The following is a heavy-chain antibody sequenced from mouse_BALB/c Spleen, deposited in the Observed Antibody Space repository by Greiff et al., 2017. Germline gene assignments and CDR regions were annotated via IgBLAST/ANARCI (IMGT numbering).Heavy chain of an antibody. J-gene: IGHJ2*01. CDR2: IYPSDSYT. CDR1: GYTFTSYW. D-gene: IGHD1-1*01. Sequence: VQLQQPGAELVRPGASVKLSCKASGYTFTSYWINWVKQRPGQGLEWIGNIYPSDSYTNYNQKFKDKATLTVDKSSSTAYMQLSSPTSEDSAVYYCTRCGYGSSSAFDYWGQGTTLTVSS. V-gene: IGHV1-69*02. CDR3: TRCGYGSSSAFDY.